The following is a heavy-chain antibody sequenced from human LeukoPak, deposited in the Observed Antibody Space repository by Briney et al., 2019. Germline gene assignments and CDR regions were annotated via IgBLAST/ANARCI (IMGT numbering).Heavy chain of an antibody. V-gene: IGHV4-34*01. CDR3: ARGLWFDP. J-gene: IGHJ5*02. CDR1: GVSFSGYY. CDR2: INHSGST. Sequence: MASETLSLTCAVYGVSFSGYYWSWIRQPPGKGLEWVGEINHSGSTNYNPSLKSRVTISVNTSKHQFSLKLSSVTAADTAVYYCARGLWFDPWGQGTLVTVSS.